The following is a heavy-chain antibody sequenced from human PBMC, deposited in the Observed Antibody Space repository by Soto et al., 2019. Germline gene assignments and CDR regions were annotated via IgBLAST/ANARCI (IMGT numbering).Heavy chain of an antibody. J-gene: IGHJ6*02. V-gene: IGHV4-59*01. CDR1: GGSISSYY. CDR2: IYYSGST. Sequence: KTSETLSLTCTVSGGSISSYYWSWIRQPPGKGLEWIGYIYYSGSTNYNPSLKSRVTISVDTSKNQFSLKLSSVTAADTAVYYCARDVKYSSSTGDYYYGMDLWGQGTRVTVSS. D-gene: IGHD6-6*01. CDR3: ARDVKYSSSTGDYYYGMDL.